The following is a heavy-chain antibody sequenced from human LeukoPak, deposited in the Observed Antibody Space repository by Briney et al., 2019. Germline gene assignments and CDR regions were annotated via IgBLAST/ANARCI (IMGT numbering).Heavy chain of an antibody. CDR1: GGSISRHSYY. J-gene: IGHJ4*02. CDR3: ARWGDSRVDY. D-gene: IGHD3-22*01. Sequence: SQTLSLTCTVSGGSISRHSYYWSWIRQRPGKGLEWIGYISYNGSTYYNPSLKSRVTISVDTSKNQFSLKLSSVTAADTAVYYCARWGDSRVDYWGQGTLVTVSS. CDR2: ISYNGST. V-gene: IGHV4-31*03.